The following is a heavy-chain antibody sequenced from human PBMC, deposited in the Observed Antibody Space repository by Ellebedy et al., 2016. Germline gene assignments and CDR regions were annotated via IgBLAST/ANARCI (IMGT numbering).Heavy chain of an antibody. V-gene: IGHV3-23*01. J-gene: IGHJ6*03. CDR2: ISGSGGST. D-gene: IGHD6-6*01. CDR1: GFTFSSYA. CDR3: AGDSSSPGHYYYYMDV. Sequence: GGSLRLXXAASGFTFSSYAMSWVRQAPGKGLEWVSAISGSGGSTYYADSVKGRFTISRDNSKNTLYLQMNSLRAEDTAVYYCAGDSSSPGHYYYYMDVWGKGTTVTVSS.